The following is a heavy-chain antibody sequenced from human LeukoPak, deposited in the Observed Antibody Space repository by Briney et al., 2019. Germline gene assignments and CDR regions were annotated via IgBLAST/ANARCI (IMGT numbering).Heavy chain of an antibody. CDR2: ISAYNGNS. CDR3: AREKSGAWFDP. Sequence: ASVKVSCKASGYTFSSYGISWVRQAPGQGLEWMGWISAYNGNSNYAQKLQGRVTMTTDTSTSTAYMELRSLRSDDTAVYYCAREKSGAWFDPWGQGTLVIVSS. V-gene: IGHV1-18*01. CDR1: GYTFSSYG. J-gene: IGHJ5*02. D-gene: IGHD3-10*01.